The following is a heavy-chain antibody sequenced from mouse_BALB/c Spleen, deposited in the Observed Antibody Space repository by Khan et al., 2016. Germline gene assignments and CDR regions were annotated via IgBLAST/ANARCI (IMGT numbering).Heavy chain of an antibody. CDR3: ARDRRGERDWFAY. Sequence: EVELEESGGGLVQPGGSLRLSCATSGFTFSDYYMSWVRQPPGKALEWLGFIRHKANGYTTEYSSSAKGRLTISRDISSCILYLQMNTLRAEASATYSCARDRRGERDWFAYWGQGTRVTVSA. CDR2: IRHKANGYTT. CDR1: GFTFSDYY. J-gene: IGHJ3*01. V-gene: IGHV7-3*02.